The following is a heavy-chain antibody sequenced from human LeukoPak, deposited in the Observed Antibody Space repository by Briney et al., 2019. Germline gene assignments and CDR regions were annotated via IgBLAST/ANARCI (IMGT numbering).Heavy chain of an antibody. D-gene: IGHD3-22*01. CDR1: GGSISSYY. Sequence: SETLSLTCTASGGSISSYYWSWIRQPPGKGLEWIGYIYYSGSTNYNPSLKSRVTISVDTSKNQFSLKLSSVTAADTAVYYCARDGGYYDSSGYRPYNWFDPWGQGTLVTVSS. CDR3: ARDGGYYDSSGYRPYNWFDP. J-gene: IGHJ5*02. CDR2: IYYSGST. V-gene: IGHV4-59*01.